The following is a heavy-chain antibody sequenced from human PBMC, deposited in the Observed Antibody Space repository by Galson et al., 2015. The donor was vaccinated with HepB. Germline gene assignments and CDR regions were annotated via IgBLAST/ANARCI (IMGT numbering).Heavy chain of an antibody. CDR2: IYYSGST. V-gene: IGHV4-59*01. J-gene: IGHJ2*01. CDR3: ARLPVAGWNYWYFDL. CDR1: GGSISSYY. D-gene: IGHD6-13*01. Sequence: LSLTCTVSGGSISSYYWSWIRQPPGKALEWIGYIYYSGSTTYNPSLQSRVTISVDTSKNQFSLQLSSVTTADRAVYYCARLPVAGWNYWYFDLWGRGTLATVSA.